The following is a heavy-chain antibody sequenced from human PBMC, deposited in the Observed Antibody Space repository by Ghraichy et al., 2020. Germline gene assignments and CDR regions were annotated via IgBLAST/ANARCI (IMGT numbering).Heavy chain of an antibody. CDR1: GGSISSYY. CDR2: IYYSGIT. J-gene: IGHJ4*02. Sequence: SETLSLTCTVSGGSISSYYWSWIRQPPGKGLEWIGYIYYSGITNYNSSLKSRVIISVDTSKNQFSLKLSSVTAADPAVYYCPGINHISGYYLFDYWGQGTLVTVSS. D-gene: IGHD3-22*01. V-gene: IGHV4-59*01. CDR3: PGINHISGYYLFDY.